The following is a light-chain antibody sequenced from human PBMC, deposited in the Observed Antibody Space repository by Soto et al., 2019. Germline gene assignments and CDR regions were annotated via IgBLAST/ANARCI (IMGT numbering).Light chain of an antibody. V-gene: IGKV3D-11*02. CDR1: QSINTY. J-gene: IGKJ5*01. CDR2: DAS. Sequence: ENVLTQSPATLSLSPGEGSTLSCRASQSINTYLAWYQQKPGQAPRLLIYDASNRATGIPARFSVSGSGTNFTLTISSLEPEDFAVYYCQQRRSWQVTFGQGTRLEIK. CDR3: QQRRSWQVT.